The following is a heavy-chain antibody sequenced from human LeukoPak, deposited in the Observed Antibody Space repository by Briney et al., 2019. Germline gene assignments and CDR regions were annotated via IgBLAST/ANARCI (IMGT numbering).Heavy chain of an antibody. V-gene: IGHV3-30*04. Sequence: GGSLRLSCAGSGFTFSTYAMHWVRQAPGKGLEWVAVISYDGSNKYYADSVKGRFTISRDNSKNTLYLQMNSLRAEDTAVYYCAKGDSSSWDYFDYWGQGTLVTVSS. D-gene: IGHD6-13*01. CDR1: GFTFSTYA. CDR2: ISYDGSNK. J-gene: IGHJ4*02. CDR3: AKGDSSSWDYFDY.